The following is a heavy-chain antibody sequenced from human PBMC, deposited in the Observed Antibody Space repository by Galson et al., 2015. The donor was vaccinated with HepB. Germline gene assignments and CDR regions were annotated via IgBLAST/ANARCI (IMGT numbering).Heavy chain of an antibody. CDR3: TTSYDILTGYYNVGAFDI. Sequence: SLRLSCAASGFTFSNAWMSWVRQAPGKGLEWVGRIKSKTDGGTTDYAAPVKGRFTISRDDSKNTLYLQMNSLKTEDTAVYYCTTSYDILTGYYNVGAFDIWGQGTMVTVSS. J-gene: IGHJ3*02. V-gene: IGHV3-15*01. CDR1: GFTFSNAW. CDR2: IKSKTDGGTT. D-gene: IGHD3-9*01.